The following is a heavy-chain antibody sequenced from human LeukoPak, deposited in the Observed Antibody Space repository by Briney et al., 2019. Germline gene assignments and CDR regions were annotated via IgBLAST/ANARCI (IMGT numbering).Heavy chain of an antibody. CDR1: GFAFSSHA. Sequence: GRSLRLSCAASGFAFSSHAMTWVRQAPGKGLEWVSSISGSAEKTYYADSVKGRFTISRDSSQKILNLQMNNLRVEDTATYYCARGSTYDFWSGDALDAWGQGTMVTVAS. J-gene: IGHJ3*01. V-gene: IGHV3-23*01. CDR3: ARGSTYDFWSGDALDA. D-gene: IGHD3-3*01. CDR2: ISGSAEKT.